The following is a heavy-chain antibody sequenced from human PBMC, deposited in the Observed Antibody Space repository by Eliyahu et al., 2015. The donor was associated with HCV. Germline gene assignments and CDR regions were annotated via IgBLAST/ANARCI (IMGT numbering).Heavy chain of an antibody. D-gene: IGHD6-19*01. CDR1: GGSIXTYY. CDR3: ASGGGGIAVTGTGGWFDP. J-gene: IGHJ5*02. Sequence: QVQLQESGPGLVKPSETLSLTYTVSGGSIXTYYWSWIRQPPGKGLEWIGYIHYSGRPNYNPSLKSRVTISLDTSKNQFSLNLTSVTAADTAMYYCASGGGGIAVTGTGGWFDPWGQGTLVTVSS. V-gene: IGHV4-59*01. CDR2: IHYSGRP.